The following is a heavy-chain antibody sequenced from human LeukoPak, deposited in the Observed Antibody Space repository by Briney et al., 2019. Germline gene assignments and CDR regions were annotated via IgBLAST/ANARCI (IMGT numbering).Heavy chain of an antibody. CDR3: AREGAFDV. CDR2: VYYNGNT. CDR1: GGSISSSSYY. J-gene: IGHJ3*01. Sequence: SETLSLTCTVSGGSISSSSYYWGWIRQPPGKGLEWMGSVYYNGNTYYHPSLKSRVTISVDTSKNQFSLKLTSVTAADTAVYYCAREGAFDVWGQGTRVTVSS. V-gene: IGHV4-39*07.